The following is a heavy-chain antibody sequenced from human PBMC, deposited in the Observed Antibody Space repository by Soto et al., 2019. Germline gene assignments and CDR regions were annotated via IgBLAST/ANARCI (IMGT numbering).Heavy chain of an antibody. D-gene: IGHD2-8*01. J-gene: IGHJ6*02. V-gene: IGHV3-30-3*01. CDR2: ISYDGSNK. CDR3: AAEGYCTNGVCYSLGYYGMDV. Sequence: GGSLRLSCAASGFTFSSYAMHWVRQAPGKGLEWVAVISYDGSNKYYADSVKGRFTISRDNSKNTLYLQMNSLRAEDTAVYYCAAEGYCTNGVCYSLGYYGMDVWGQGTTVTVSS. CDR1: GFTFSSYA.